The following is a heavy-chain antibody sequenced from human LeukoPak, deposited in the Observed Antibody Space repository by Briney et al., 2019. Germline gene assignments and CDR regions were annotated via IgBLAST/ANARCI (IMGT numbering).Heavy chain of an antibody. Sequence: GGSLRLSCAASGFTFSDYYMSWIRQAPGKGLEWVSYISSSGSTIYYADSVKGRFTISRDNAKNSLYLQMNSLRAEDTAVYYCAGESGFGELFPYAFDIWGQGTVVTVSS. J-gene: IGHJ3*02. CDR3: AGESGFGELFPYAFDI. CDR2: ISSSGSTI. V-gene: IGHV3-11*01. CDR1: GFTFSDYY. D-gene: IGHD3-10*01.